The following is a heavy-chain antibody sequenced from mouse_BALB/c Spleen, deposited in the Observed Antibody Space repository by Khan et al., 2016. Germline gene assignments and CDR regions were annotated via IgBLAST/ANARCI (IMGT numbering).Heavy chain of an antibody. D-gene: IGHD1-1*01. CDR2: INTYTGEP. Sequence: QIQLVQSGPELKKPGETVKISCKASGYTFTNYGMNWVKQAPGKDLKWMGWINTYTGEPTYADDFKGRFAFSLETYASTAYLQINNLRNEDTATYFCARYRYYYGSSKYFDVWGAGTTVTVSS. CDR1: GYTFTNYG. CDR3: ARYRYYYGSSKYFDV. J-gene: IGHJ1*01. V-gene: IGHV9-3-1*01.